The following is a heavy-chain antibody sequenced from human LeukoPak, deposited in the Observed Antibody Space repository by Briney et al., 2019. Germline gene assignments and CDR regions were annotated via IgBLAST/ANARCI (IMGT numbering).Heavy chain of an antibody. CDR1: GYTFTSYG. V-gene: IGHV1-18*01. Sequence: GASVKVSCKASGYTFTSYGISWVRQAPGQGLEWMGWISAYNGNTNYAQKLQGRVTMTTDTSTSTAYMERRSLRSDDTAVYYCARDITTLGKSYDGSGPVELYYYYGMDVWGQGTTVTVSS. CDR2: ISAYNGNT. CDR3: ARDITTLGKSYDGSGPVELYYYYGMDV. D-gene: IGHD3-22*01. J-gene: IGHJ6*02.